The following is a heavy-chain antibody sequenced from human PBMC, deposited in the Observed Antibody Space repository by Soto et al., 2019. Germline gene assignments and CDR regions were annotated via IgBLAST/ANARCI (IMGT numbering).Heavy chain of an antibody. D-gene: IGHD3-10*01. CDR2: ISYDGSNK. CDR1: GFTFSSYG. CDR3: AKDNGRFTPNYYYGMDV. V-gene: IGHV3-30*18. Sequence: QVQLVESGGGVVQPGRSLRLSCAASGFTFSSYGMHWVRQAPGKGLEWVAVISYDGSNKYYADSVKGRFTISRDNSKNTLYLQMNSRRAEDTAVDYCAKDNGRFTPNYYYGMDVWGQGTTVTVCS. J-gene: IGHJ6*02.